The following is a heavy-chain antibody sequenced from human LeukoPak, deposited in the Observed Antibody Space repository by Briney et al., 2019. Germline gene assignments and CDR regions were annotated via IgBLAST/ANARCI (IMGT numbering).Heavy chain of an antibody. CDR3: ARGGYSYGRGRWFDP. CDR2: IYTSGST. V-gene: IGHV4-4*07. Sequence: PSETLSLTCTVSGGSISSYYWSWIRQPAGKGLEWIGRIYTSGSTNYNPSLKSRVTMSVDTSKNQFSLKLSSVTAADTAVYYCARGGYSYGRGRWFDPWGQGTLVTVSS. J-gene: IGHJ5*02. D-gene: IGHD5-18*01. CDR1: GGSISSYY.